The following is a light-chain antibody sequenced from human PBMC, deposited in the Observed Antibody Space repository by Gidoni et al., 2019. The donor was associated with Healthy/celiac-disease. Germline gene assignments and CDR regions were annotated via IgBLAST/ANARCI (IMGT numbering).Light chain of an antibody. CDR2: DAS. Sequence: EIVLTQSPATLSLSPGERATLSCRASQSVSSYLACYQQTPGQAPRLLIYDASNRATGIPARFSGSGSGTDFTLTISSLEPEDVAVYYCQQRSNWPRLTFGGGTKVEI. CDR1: QSVSSY. CDR3: QQRSNWPRLT. V-gene: IGKV3-11*01. J-gene: IGKJ4*01.